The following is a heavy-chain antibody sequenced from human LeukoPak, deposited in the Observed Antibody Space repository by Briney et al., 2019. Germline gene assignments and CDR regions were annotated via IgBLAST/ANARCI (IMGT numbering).Heavy chain of an antibody. CDR2: ISSSSSTI. D-gene: IGHD1-26*01. CDR3: ARDAPAGALDY. Sequence: GGSLRLSCAASGFTFSSYSMNWVRQAPGEGLEWVSYISSSSSTIYYADSVKGRFTISRDNAKNSLYLQMNSLRAEDTAVYYCARDAPAGALDYWGQGTLVTVSS. J-gene: IGHJ4*02. CDR1: GFTFSSYS. V-gene: IGHV3-48*01.